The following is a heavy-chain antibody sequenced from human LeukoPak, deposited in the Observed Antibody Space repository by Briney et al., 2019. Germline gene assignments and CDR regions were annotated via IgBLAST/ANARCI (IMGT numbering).Heavy chain of an antibody. CDR2: INHSGST. Sequence: SETPSLTCAVYGGSFSDYYWTWIRQPSGKGLEWIGEINHSGSTNYSPSLKSRVTISVDTSKNQFSLQLGSVTAADTAVYFCARQSRLSQPVRDWGQGTPVTVSS. CDR3: ARQSRLSQPVRD. D-gene: IGHD2-2*01. CDR1: GGSFSDYY. V-gene: IGHV4-34*01. J-gene: IGHJ4*02.